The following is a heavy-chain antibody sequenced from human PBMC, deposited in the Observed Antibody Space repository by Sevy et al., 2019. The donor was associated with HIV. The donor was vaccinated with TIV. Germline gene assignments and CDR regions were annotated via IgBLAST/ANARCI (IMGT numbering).Heavy chain of an antibody. J-gene: IGHJ4*02. Sequence: SETLSLTCTVSGGSISSSSYYWGWIRQPPGKGLEWIGSIYYSGSTYYNPSLKSRVTISVDTSKNQFSLKLSSVTAADTAVYYCARGGYDSSGYDYGYWGQGTLVTVSS. D-gene: IGHD3-22*01. CDR3: ARGGYDSSGYDYGY. V-gene: IGHV4-39*01. CDR2: IYYSGST. CDR1: GGSISSSSYY.